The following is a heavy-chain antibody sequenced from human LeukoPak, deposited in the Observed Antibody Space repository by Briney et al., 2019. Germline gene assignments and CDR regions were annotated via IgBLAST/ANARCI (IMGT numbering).Heavy chain of an antibody. CDR1: GFTFSSYW. Sequence: GGSLRLSCAASGFTFSSYWMSWVRQAPGKGLEWVANIKQDGSEKYYVDSVKGRFTISRDNAKSSLYLQMNSLRAEDTAVYYCAREKVRVATIGGFDYWGQGTLVTVSS. CDR2: IKQDGSEK. J-gene: IGHJ4*02. CDR3: AREKVRVATIGGFDY. D-gene: IGHD5-12*01. V-gene: IGHV3-7*01.